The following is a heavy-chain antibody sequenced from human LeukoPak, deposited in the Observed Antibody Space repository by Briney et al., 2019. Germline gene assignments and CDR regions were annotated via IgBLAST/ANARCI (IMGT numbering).Heavy chain of an antibody. CDR2: INTNTGNP. CDR3: ARKPYNWNYRYNWFDP. Sequence: GASVKVSCKASGYTFTGYYMHWVRQAPGQGLEWMGWINTNTGNPTYAQGFTGRFVFSLDTSVSTAYLQISSLKAEDTAVYYCARKPYNWNYRYNWFDPWGQGTLVTVSS. J-gene: IGHJ5*02. V-gene: IGHV7-4-1*02. CDR1: GYTFTGYY. D-gene: IGHD1-7*01.